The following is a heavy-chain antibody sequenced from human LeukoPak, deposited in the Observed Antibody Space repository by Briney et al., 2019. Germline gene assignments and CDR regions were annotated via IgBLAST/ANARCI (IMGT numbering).Heavy chain of an antibody. Sequence: ASVKVSCKASGYTFTGYYTHWVRQAPGQGLEWMGWINPNSGGTNYAQKFQGWVTMTRDTSISTAYMELSRLRSDDTAVYYCARGQLNCSGGSCYSGDFDYWGQGTLVTVSS. D-gene: IGHD2-15*01. J-gene: IGHJ4*02. CDR2: INPNSGGT. V-gene: IGHV1-2*04. CDR3: ARGQLNCSGGSCYSGDFDY. CDR1: GYTFTGYY.